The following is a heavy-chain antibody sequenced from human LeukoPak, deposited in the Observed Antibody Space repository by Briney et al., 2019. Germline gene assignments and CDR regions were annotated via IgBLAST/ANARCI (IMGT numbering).Heavy chain of an antibody. D-gene: IGHD1-1*01. Sequence: GGSLTLSCAASGLTFRSNYMIWARQAPGRGLEWVSFIYSGDSTYYADPVKGRFHIPRRNPKNTLFLQIDQLRAQGTGGYYRARDHVQLEKSNSYNFYAMDVWWQGTTVTV. J-gene: IGHJ6*01. CDR1: GLTFRSNY. CDR2: IYSGDST. CDR3: ARDHVQLEKSNSYNFYAMDV. V-gene: IGHV3-53*04.